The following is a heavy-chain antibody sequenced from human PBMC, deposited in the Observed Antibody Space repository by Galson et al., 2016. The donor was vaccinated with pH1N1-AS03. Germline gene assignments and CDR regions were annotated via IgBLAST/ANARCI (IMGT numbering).Heavy chain of an antibody. D-gene: IGHD3-9*01. J-gene: IGHJ4*02. V-gene: IGHV4-59*12. Sequence: SETLSLTCAVYGGSFSGYFWTWIRQSPEKGLEWIGYIYFSGSKYNPSLKSRLTMSVDTSKNQFSLRLTSLTAADTAVYYCARMHDLLTGFDFWGQGSLVTVSS. CDR1: GGSFSGYF. CDR3: ARMHDLLTGFDF. CDR2: IYFSGS.